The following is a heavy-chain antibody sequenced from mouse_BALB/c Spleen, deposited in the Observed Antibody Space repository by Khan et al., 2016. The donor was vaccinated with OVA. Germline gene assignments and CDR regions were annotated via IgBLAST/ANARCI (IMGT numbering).Heavy chain of an antibody. V-gene: IGHV7-3*02. CDR3: TRETVVDIYWYFDV. CDR2: IRNKANGYTT. J-gene: IGHJ1*01. CDR1: GFTFTDYY. D-gene: IGHD1-1*01. Sequence: EVELVESGGGSVQPGGSLRLSCATSGFTFTDYYMSWVRQPPGKALEWLGFIRNKANGYTTEYSASMKGRFTISRDNSQSVPYLQMNTLRGEDSATYYCTRETVVDIYWYFDVWGAGTTVTVSS.